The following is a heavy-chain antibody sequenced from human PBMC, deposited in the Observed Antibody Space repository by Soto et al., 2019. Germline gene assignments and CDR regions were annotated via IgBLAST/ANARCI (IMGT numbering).Heavy chain of an antibody. CDR3: NVNSSGWHYFDS. V-gene: IGHV4-30-2*01. J-gene: IGHJ4*02. CDR1: GGSISSGGYS. D-gene: IGHD6-25*01. CDR2: MYHSGST. Sequence: SETLSLSCAVSGGSISSGGYSWSWIRQPPGKGLEWIGYMYHSGSTYYNPSLKRRATISVDTSKNEFSLRLTSVTATDTAVYYCNVNSSGWHYFDSWGQGALVTVSS.